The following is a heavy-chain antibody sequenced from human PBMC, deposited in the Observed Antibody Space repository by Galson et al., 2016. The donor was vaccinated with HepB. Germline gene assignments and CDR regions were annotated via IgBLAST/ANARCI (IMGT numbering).Heavy chain of an antibody. V-gene: IGHV3-23*01. Sequence: SLRLSCAASGFTFSSNVMSWVRQAPGKGLEGVSDISPSGGVAYYADSVEGRFTTSRDNSRNTLYLQMNSLRAEDTALYYCAKNDILTGYSAFDYWGQGTLVTVSS. J-gene: IGHJ4*02. CDR3: AKNDILTGYSAFDY. CDR1: GFTFSSNV. CDR2: ISPSGGVA. D-gene: IGHD3-9*01.